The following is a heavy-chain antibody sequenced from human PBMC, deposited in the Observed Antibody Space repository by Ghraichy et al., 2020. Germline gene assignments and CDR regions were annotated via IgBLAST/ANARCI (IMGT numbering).Heavy chain of an antibody. CDR2: INHSGST. Sequence: ESLNISCAVYGGSFSGYYWSWIRQPPGKGLEWIGEINHSGSTNYNPSLKSRVTISVDTSKNQFSLKLSSVTAADTAVYYCARRETTVTTIGLSVLNWFDPWGQGTLVTVSS. CDR1: GGSFSGYY. D-gene: IGHD4-17*01. J-gene: IGHJ5*02. V-gene: IGHV4-34*01. CDR3: ARRETTVTTIGLSVLNWFDP.